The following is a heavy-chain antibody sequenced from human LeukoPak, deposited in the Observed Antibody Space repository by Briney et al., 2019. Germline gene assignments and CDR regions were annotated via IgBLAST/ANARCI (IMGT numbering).Heavy chain of an antibody. CDR3: ARVIPRSSGFYY. CDR1: GGSFSGYY. D-gene: IGHD6-19*01. V-gene: IGHV4-34*01. J-gene: IGHJ4*02. CDR2: INHSGST. Sequence: SETLSLTCAVYGGSFSGYYWSWIRQPPGKGLEWIGEINHSGSTNYNPSLKSRVTISVDTSKNQFSLKLSSVTAADTAVYYCARVIPRSSGFYYWGQGTLVTVSS.